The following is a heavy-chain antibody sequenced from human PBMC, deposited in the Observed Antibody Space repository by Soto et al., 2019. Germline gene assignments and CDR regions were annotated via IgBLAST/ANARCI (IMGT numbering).Heavy chain of an antibody. Sequence: QAQLVQSGAEVKEPGASVKVSCKASGYSFTTSGITWVRQAPGQGLEWMGWISTYNGNTNYAQKLQDRVTLTTDTSTSTAYMELRGLRSDVTGVYYCARRLYGDYDYWGQGTLVTVSS. CDR1: GYSFTTSG. CDR2: ISTYNGNT. CDR3: ARRLYGDYDY. D-gene: IGHD4-17*01. V-gene: IGHV1-18*01. J-gene: IGHJ4*02.